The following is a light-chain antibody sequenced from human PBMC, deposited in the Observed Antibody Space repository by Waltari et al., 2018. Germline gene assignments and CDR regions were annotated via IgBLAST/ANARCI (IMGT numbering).Light chain of an antibody. V-gene: IGLV2-23*01. J-gene: IGLJ1*01. Sequence: QSALTQPASVSGSPGQSITISCTGSSNDLGTYNLVPWYQQHPGKSPKLMIYAGTERPSGVSNRFSGSKSGNTASLTISGLQAEDEADYYCCSYAGSTTFLYVFGTGTKVTVL. CDR2: AGT. CDR1: SNDLGTYNL. CDR3: CSYAGSTTFLYV.